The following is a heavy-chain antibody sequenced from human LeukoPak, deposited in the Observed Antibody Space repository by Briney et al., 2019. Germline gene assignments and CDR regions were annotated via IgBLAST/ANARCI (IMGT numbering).Heavy chain of an antibody. Sequence: SVKVSCKASGGTFSSYAISWVRQAPGQGLEWRGGIIPIFGTANYAQKFQGRVTITADKSTSTAYMELSSLRSEDTAVYYCASAYYYDSSGNADGAFDIWGQGTMVTVSS. V-gene: IGHV1-69*06. CDR2: IIPIFGTA. J-gene: IGHJ3*02. CDR1: GGTFSSYA. D-gene: IGHD3-22*01. CDR3: ASAYYYDSSGNADGAFDI.